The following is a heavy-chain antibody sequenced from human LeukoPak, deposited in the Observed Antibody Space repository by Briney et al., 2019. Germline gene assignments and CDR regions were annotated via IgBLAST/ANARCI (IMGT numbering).Heavy chain of an antibody. J-gene: IGHJ1*01. CDR3: AKDRGAVDSSGWYEDFHH. CDR2: ISGSGGGT. CDR1: GFTFGNYA. Sequence: GGSLRLSCAASGFTFGNYAMSWVRQAPGKGLEWVSGISGSGGGTYHADSVKGRFTISRDNYKDTLFLQMNSLRVEDTAVYFCAKDRGAVDSSGWYEDFHHWGQGTLVTVSS. D-gene: IGHD6-19*01. V-gene: IGHV3-23*01.